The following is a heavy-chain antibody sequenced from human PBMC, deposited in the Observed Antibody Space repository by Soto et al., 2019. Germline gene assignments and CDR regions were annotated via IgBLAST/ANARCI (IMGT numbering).Heavy chain of an antibody. CDR3: ARDSGYGDPFDY. J-gene: IGHJ4*02. D-gene: IGHD4-17*01. CDR2: IFYSGNT. CDR1: GGYITNYY. V-gene: IGHV4-59*01. Sequence: SETLSLTCTVSGGYITNYYWSWIRQPPGKGLEWIGYIFYSGNTNYNPSLRSRVTISVDTSKNQFSQRLNSVTAADTAVYYCARDSGYGDPFDYWGQGTLVTVSS.